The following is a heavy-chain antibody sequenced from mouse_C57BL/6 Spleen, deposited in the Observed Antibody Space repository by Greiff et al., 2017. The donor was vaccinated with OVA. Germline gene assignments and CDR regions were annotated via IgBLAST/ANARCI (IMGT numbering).Heavy chain of an antibody. D-gene: IGHD1-1*01. CDR2: INPNNGGT. Sequence: EVQLQQSGPELVKPGASVKIPCKASGYTFTDYNMNWVKQSHGKSLEWIGDINPNNGGTNYNQKFKGKATLTVDKSSSTAYMELRSLTSEDTAVYYCARFRYGGSSYLDYWGQGTTLTVSS. CDR1: GYTFTDYN. J-gene: IGHJ2*01. CDR3: ARFRYGGSSYLDY. V-gene: IGHV1-18*01.